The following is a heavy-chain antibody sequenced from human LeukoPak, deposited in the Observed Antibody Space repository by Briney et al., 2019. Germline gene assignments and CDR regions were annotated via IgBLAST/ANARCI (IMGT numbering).Heavy chain of an antibody. CDR3: GRDVEIDLFPQRLGGLVTYDNCLDP. CDR1: GYIFKTYV. V-gene: IGHV1-18*01. J-gene: IGHJ5*02. Sequence: ASVKVSRKSSGYIFKTYVISWVRQAPGRGVEWRAWINAHNGDTHFAQNFQGRAILTPETYTSTDCMALRRLRSDGTDIYYCGRDVEIDLFPQRLGGLVTYDNCLDPWGQGTLVTVSS. CDR2: INAHNGDT. D-gene: IGHD3-16*01.